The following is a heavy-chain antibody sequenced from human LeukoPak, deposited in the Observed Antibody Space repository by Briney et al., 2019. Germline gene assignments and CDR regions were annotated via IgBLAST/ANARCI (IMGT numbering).Heavy chain of an antibody. J-gene: IGHJ4*02. D-gene: IGHD1-1*01. CDR3: ARTIEGHFDY. CDR1: GFTFNTYA. CDR2: ISDSGGNT. Sequence: GGSLRLSCAASGFTFNTYAMSWVRQAPWERLQWASGISDSGGNTYYADSVKGRFTISRDNSKNTLYLQMNSLRAEDTAVYYCARTIEGHFDYWGQGTLVTVSS. V-gene: IGHV3-23*01.